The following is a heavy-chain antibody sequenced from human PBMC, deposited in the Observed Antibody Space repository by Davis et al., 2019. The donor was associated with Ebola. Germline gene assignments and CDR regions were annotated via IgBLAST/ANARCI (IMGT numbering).Heavy chain of an antibody. J-gene: IGHJ4*02. D-gene: IGHD4-17*01. CDR2: ISYDGSNK. V-gene: IGHV3-30*04. CDR3: ARDPPYGHGSSRGGLNPDY. Sequence: GESLKISCAASGFTFSSYAMHWVRQAPGKGLEWVAVISYDGSNKYYADSVKGRFTISRDNSKNTLYLQMNSLRAEDTAVYYCARDPPYGHGSSRGGLNPDYWGQGTLVTVSS. CDR1: GFTFSSYA.